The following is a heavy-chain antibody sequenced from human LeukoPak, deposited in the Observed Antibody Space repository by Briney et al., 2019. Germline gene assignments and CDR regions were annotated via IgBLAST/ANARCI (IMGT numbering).Heavy chain of an antibody. CDR3: ARDSTARGTAAGLDY. D-gene: IGHD6-13*01. Sequence: SETLSPTCTVSGGSISSSTYYWGWIRQPPGKGLEWIGNIYYSGSTYYNPSFKSRVTVFVDTSKNQFSLRLSSVTAADTAVYYCARDSTARGTAAGLDYWGQGTLVTVSS. J-gene: IGHJ4*02. V-gene: IGHV4-39*02. CDR2: IYYSGST. CDR1: GGSISSSTYY.